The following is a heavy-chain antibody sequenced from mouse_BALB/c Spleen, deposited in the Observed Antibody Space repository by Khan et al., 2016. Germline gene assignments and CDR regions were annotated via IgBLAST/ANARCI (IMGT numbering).Heavy chain of an antibody. Sequence: QVQLKQDGAELVRPGVSVKISCKGSGYTFTDYAMHWVKQSHAKSLEWIGVISTYDGDTSYNQKFEGKATMTVDKSASTAYMELARLTSEDSAIYYCAREGLNYYYAMDYWGQGTSVTVSS. CDR2: ISTYDGDT. D-gene: IGHD2-1*01. CDR1: GYTFTDYA. J-gene: IGHJ4*01. V-gene: IGHV1S137*01. CDR3: AREGLNYYYAMDY.